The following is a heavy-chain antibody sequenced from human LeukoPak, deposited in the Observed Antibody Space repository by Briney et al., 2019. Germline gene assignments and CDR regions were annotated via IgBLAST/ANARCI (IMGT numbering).Heavy chain of an antibody. CDR1: GGSISSYY. V-gene: IGHV4-59*01. D-gene: IGHD3-10*01. CDR3: AREWSGAGTGDDAFDI. Sequence: SETLSLTCTVSGGSISSYYWSWIRQPPGKGLEWIGYIHYSGSTNYNPSLKSRVTISVDTSKNQFSLKLSSVTAADTAVYYCAREWSGAGTGDDAFDIWGQGTMVTVSS. J-gene: IGHJ3*02. CDR2: IHYSGST.